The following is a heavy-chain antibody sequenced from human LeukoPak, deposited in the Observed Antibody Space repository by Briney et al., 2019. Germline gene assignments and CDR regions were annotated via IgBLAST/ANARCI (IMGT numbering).Heavy chain of an antibody. V-gene: IGHV4-61*02. CDR3: ARDKWEPRYAFDI. Sequence: ASETLSLTCTVSGGSISSGSYCWSWIRQPAGKGLEWIGRIYTSGSTNYNPSLKSRVTISIDTNNQFSLKLTSVTAADTAVYYCARDKWEPRYAFDIWGQGTMVTVSS. CDR2: IYTSGST. D-gene: IGHD1-26*01. CDR1: GGSISSGSYC. J-gene: IGHJ3*02.